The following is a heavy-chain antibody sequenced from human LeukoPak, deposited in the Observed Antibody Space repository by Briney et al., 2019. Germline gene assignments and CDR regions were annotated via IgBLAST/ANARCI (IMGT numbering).Heavy chain of an antibody. D-gene: IGHD6-19*01. CDR3: ARAFSQGGGWYFTY. V-gene: IGHV1-18*01. Sequence: ASVKVSCKASGYTFTSYGISWVRQAPGQGLEWMGWISAYNGNTNYAQKLQGRVTMTTDTSASTAYMELRSLRSDDTAVYYCARAFSQGGGWYFTYWGQGTLVTVSS. CDR2: ISAYNGNT. J-gene: IGHJ4*02. CDR1: GYTFTSYG.